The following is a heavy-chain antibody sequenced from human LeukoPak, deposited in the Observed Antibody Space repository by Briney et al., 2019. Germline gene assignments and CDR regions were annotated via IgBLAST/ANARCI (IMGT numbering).Heavy chain of an antibody. Sequence: GGSLRLSCAASGFTFRDSYMGWIRQAPGKGLEWVSYISSVNNYANYGDSVRGRFTISRDNAKNSLYLQMNSLRAEDTGVYFCARVDDSGGYYFNYWGQGTLVTVSS. CDR2: ISSVNNYA. J-gene: IGHJ4*02. V-gene: IGHV3-11*06. D-gene: IGHD3-22*01. CDR3: ARVDDSGGYYFNY. CDR1: GFTFRDSY.